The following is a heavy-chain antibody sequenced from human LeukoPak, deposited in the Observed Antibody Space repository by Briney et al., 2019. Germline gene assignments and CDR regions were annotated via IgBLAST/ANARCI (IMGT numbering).Heavy chain of an antibody. CDR3: ATANRLTRDSSGYYPDS. J-gene: IGHJ4*02. Sequence: ASVKVSCEVSGYTLTELSAHWVRQAPGKGLEWMGGFDPEDGEIVYAQNFQGRVTMTEDTSTDTAYMELSSLRSEDTAIYYCATANRLTRDSSGYYPDSWGQGTLVTVSS. D-gene: IGHD3-22*01. CDR2: FDPEDGEI. V-gene: IGHV1-24*01. CDR1: GYTLTELS.